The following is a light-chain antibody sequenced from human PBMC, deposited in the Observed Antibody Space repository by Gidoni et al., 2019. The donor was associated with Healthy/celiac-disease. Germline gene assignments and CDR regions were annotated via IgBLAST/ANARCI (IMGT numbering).Light chain of an antibody. V-gene: IGKV3-15*01. CDR2: GAS. J-gene: IGKJ4*01. CDR1: QSVSSN. CDR3: QQYNNWPLLA. Sequence: EIVMTQSPATLPVSPGERATLPCRASQSVSSNLAWYQQKPGQAPRLLIYGASTRATGIPARFSGSGSGTEFTLTISSLQSEDFAVYYCQQYNNWPLLAFXGXTKVEIK.